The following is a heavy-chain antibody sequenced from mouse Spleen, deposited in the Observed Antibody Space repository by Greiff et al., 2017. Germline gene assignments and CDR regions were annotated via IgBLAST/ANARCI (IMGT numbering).Heavy chain of an antibody. V-gene: IGHV1-69*01. CDR2: IDPSDSYT. J-gene: IGHJ3*01. D-gene: IGHD3-3*01. Sequence: VQLQQPGAELVMPGASVKLSCKASGYTFTSYWMPWVKQRPGQGLEWIGEIDPSDSYTNYNQKFKGKATLTVDKSSSTAYMQLSSLTSEDSAVYYCARGGGDGFAYRGQGTLVTVSA. CDR1: GYTFTSYW. CDR3: ARGGGDGFAY.